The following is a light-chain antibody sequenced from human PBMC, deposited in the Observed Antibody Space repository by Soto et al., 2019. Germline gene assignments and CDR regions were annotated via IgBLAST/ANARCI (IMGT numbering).Light chain of an antibody. V-gene: IGLV2-14*03. CDR2: DVS. CDR1: SSDVGNYNY. J-gene: IGLJ3*02. CDR3: SSFTSSNTVV. Sequence: QSALTQPASVSGSPGQSITISCTGTSSDVGNYNYVSWYQQHPDKAPKLMIYDVSNRPSGVSNRFSGSKSGNTASLTISGLQAEDEADYYCSSFTSSNTVVFGGGTKLTVL.